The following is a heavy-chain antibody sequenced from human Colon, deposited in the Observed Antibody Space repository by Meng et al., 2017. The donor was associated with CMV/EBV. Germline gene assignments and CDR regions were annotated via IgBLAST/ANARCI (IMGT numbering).Heavy chain of an antibody. D-gene: IGHD2-15*01. V-gene: IGHV1-69*02. J-gene: IGHJ6*02. CDR3: AWASRSGRHAVSYSMNV. CDR1: GGTFTSYT. CDR2: VIPILDIT. Sequence: SVTVSCQASGGTFTSYTFHWVRQAPGQGLEWMGRVIPILDITNFAQKFQGRISITADKSTNTVYMELSSLRSEYTAVYYCAWASRSGRHAVSYSMNVWGQGTTVTVSS.